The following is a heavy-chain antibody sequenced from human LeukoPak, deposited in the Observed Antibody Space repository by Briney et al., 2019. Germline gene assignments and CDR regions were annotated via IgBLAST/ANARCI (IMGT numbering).Heavy chain of an antibody. CDR3: ARDGYGDFVTPHGY. D-gene: IGHD4-17*01. CDR2: ISGSGGST. CDR1: GFTFSSYA. Sequence: HPGGPLRLSCAASGFTFSSYAMSWVRQAPGKGLEWVSAISGSGGSTYNADSVKGRFTISRDNSKNTLYLQMNSLRAEDTAVYYCARDGYGDFVTPHGYWGQGTLVTVSS. V-gene: IGHV3-23*01. J-gene: IGHJ4*02.